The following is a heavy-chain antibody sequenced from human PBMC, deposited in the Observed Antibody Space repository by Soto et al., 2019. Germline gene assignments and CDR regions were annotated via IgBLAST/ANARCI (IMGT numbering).Heavy chain of an antibody. D-gene: IGHD3-3*01. V-gene: IGHV4-59*01. CDR3: ARGYLYDFWSGYYPGNYYGMDV. J-gene: IGHJ6*02. Sequence: LSLTFTVSGGSISSYYWSWIRQPPGKGLEWIGYIYYSGSTNYNPSLKSRVTISVDTSKNQFSLKLSSVTAADTAVYYCARGYLYDFWSGYYPGNYYGMDVWGQGTTVTVS. CDR2: IYYSGST. CDR1: GGSISSYY.